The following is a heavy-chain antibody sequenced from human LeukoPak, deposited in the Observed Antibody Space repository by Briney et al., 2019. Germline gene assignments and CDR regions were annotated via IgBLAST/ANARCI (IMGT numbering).Heavy chain of an antibody. Sequence: GGSLRLSCAASGFTFSSYGMHWVRQAPGKGLERVAVISYDGSNKYYADSVKGRFTISRDNSKNTLYLQMNSLRAEDTAVYYCAKDLATVTTNLVDYWGQGTLVTVSS. D-gene: IGHD4-17*01. V-gene: IGHV3-30*18. CDR3: AKDLATVTTNLVDY. CDR2: ISYDGSNK. J-gene: IGHJ4*02. CDR1: GFTFSSYG.